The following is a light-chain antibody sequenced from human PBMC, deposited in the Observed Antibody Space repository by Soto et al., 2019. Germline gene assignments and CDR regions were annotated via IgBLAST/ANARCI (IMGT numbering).Light chain of an antibody. CDR1: SSDVGGYNS. CDR2: VVS. Sequence: QSALTQPASVSGSPGQSITISCTGTSSDVGGYNSVSWYQQHPGKAPKLMIYVVSNRPSGVSNRFSGSKSGNTASLIISELQADDEADYYWSSYSNSGTLTVFGGGTKPTVL. J-gene: IGLJ3*02. CDR3: SSYSNSGTLTV. V-gene: IGLV2-14*01.